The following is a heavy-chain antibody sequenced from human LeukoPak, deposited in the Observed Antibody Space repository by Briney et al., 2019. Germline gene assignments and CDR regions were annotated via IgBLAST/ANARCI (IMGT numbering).Heavy chain of an antibody. V-gene: IGHV4-59*01. CDR1: GDSISSSY. J-gene: IGHJ4*02. D-gene: IGHD2-21*02. CDR2: MKYSGKT. CDR3: ARAPPRRCPGNDCYPIFDY. Sequence: MTSETLSLTCTVSGDSISSSYWNWLRQPPGKGLEWIAYMKYSGKTDYNPSLKSRVTISLDTSKNQFSLNLKSVTTADTAVYYCARAPPRRCPGNDCYPIFDYWGQGTLVTVSS.